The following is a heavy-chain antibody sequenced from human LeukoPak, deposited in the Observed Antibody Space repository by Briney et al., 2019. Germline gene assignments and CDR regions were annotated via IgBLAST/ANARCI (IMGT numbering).Heavy chain of an antibody. CDR2: ISGSGGST. V-gene: IGHV3-23*01. CDR3: AKVPQLYHYYGMDV. D-gene: IGHD1-1*01. J-gene: IGHJ6*02. CDR1: GFTFSSYA. Sequence: GGSLRLSCAASGFTFSSYAMSWVRQAPGKGLEWVSAISGSGGSTYYADSVKGRFTISRDNSKNTLYPQMNSLRAEDTAVYYCAKVPQLYHYYGMDVWGQGTTVTVSS.